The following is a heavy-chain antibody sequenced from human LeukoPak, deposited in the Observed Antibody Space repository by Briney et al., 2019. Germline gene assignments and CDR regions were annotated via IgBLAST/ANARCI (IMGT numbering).Heavy chain of an antibody. Sequence: GGSLRLSCAASGFTFSDYYMSWIRQAPGKGLEWVSYISSGSTIYYADSVKGRFTISRDNAKNSLYLQMNSLRAEDTAVYYCARGWGLDYWGQGTLVTVSS. CDR3: ARGWGLDY. CDR2: ISSGSTI. D-gene: IGHD3-16*01. V-gene: IGHV3-11*04. CDR1: GFTFSDYY. J-gene: IGHJ4*02.